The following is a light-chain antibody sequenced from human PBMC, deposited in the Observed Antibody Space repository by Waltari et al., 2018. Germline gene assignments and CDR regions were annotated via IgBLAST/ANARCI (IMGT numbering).Light chain of an antibody. V-gene: IGLV1-36*01. CDR3: ATWDDSLRGPV. Sequence: QPMLTQPPSLSGAPRQGVTISCSGSNSNIGTNAVSWYQHPPGPAPKLLIYYNNLVASGVSDRFSGSKSGTSASLAISRLQSDDEAHYYCATWDDSLRGPVFGGGTKLTVL. CDR1: NSNIGTNA. J-gene: IGLJ3*02. CDR2: YNN.